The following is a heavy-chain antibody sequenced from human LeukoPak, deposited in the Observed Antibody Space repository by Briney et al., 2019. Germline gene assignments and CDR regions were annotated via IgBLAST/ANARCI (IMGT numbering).Heavy chain of an antibody. J-gene: IGHJ4*02. CDR2: ISGSGGST. V-gene: IGHV3-23*01. CDR1: GFTFSSYA. Sequence: PGGSLRLSCAASGFTFSSYAMSWVRQAPGKGLEWVSAISGSGGSTYYADSVKGRFTISRDNSKNTLYLQMNSLRAEDTAVYYCAKAAPSYCSGGSCYTPDYWGQGTLVTVSP. D-gene: IGHD2-15*01. CDR3: AKAAPSYCSGGSCYTPDY.